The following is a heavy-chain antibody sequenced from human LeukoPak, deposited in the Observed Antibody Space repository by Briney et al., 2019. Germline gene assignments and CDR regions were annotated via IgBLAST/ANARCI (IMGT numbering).Heavy chain of an antibody. Sequence: PGGSLILSCAASGFTVSTIHISWVRQAPGKGLEWVSIIYTGGSTQYAESVKGRFTISRDSSRNTVYLQMNSLRAEDTAVYYCVSGTIFGVTITDCWGQGTLVTVSS. CDR3: VSGTIFGVTITDC. CDR1: GFTVSTIH. CDR2: IYTGGST. J-gene: IGHJ4*02. D-gene: IGHD3-3*01. V-gene: IGHV3-53*01.